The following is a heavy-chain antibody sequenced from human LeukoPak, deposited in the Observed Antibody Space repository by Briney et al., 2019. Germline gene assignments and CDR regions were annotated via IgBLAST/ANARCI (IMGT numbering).Heavy chain of an antibody. D-gene: IGHD6-19*01. CDR2: IYHSGST. Sequence: SETLSLTCTVSGGSISSSNDYWSWIRQPPGKGLEWIGEIYHSGSTNYNPSLKSRVTISVDKSKNQFSLKLSSVTAADTAVYYCASLGLVTPYGYWGQGTLVTVSS. CDR1: GGSISSSNDY. J-gene: IGHJ4*02. V-gene: IGHV4-61*05. CDR3: ASLGLVTPYGY.